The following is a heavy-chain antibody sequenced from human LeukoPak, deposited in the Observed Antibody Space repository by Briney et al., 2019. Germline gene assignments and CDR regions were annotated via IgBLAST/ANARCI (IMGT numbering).Heavy chain of an antibody. V-gene: IGHV3-48*02. Sequence: PGGPLRLSCAASGFTFSSYSMNWVRQAPGKGLEWVSYISSSSSTIYYTDSVQGRFTISRDNAKNSLYLQMNSLRDEDTAVYYCAKGFDSNGYYYLSPDYFQHWGQGTLVTVSS. CDR2: ISSSSSTI. CDR1: GFTFSSYS. D-gene: IGHD3-22*01. J-gene: IGHJ1*01. CDR3: AKGFDSNGYYYLSPDYFQH.